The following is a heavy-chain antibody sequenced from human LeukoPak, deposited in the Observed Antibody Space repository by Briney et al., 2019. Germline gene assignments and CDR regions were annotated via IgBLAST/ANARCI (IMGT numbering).Heavy chain of an antibody. V-gene: IGHV4-34*01. CDR2: INHSGST. CDR1: GGSFSGYY. Sequence: SETLSLTCAVYGGSFSGYYWSWIRQPPGKGLEWIGEINHSGSTNYNPSLKSRVTISVDTSKNQFSLKLSSVTAADTAVYYCATVPREWGQGTLVTVSS. J-gene: IGHJ3*01. CDR3: ATVPRE.